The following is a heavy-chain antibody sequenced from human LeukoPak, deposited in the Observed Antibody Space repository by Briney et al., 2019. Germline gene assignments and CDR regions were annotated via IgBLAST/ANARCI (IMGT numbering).Heavy chain of an antibody. Sequence: GGSLRLSCAASGFSFSVYEMHWVRQAPGKGLEWISDISSSGTTTYYADSVKGRFTISRDNAKNSLYLQMNSLRAEDTAVCYCTTLTVASNFDYWGQGTLVTVSS. CDR2: ISSSGTTT. V-gene: IGHV3-48*03. CDR1: GFSFSVYE. D-gene: IGHD6-19*01. CDR3: TTLTVASNFDY. J-gene: IGHJ4*02.